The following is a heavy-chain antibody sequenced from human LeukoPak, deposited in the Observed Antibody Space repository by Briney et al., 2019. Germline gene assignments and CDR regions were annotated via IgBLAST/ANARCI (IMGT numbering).Heavy chain of an antibody. CDR3: ARSEVTMVRGVNWFDP. J-gene: IGHJ5*02. Sequence: SETLSLTCTVSGGSIGIYYWSWIRQPPGKGLEWFGYIYYSGSTNYNPSLKSRVTISVDTSKNQFSLKLSSVTAADTAVYYCARSEVTMVRGVNWFDPWGQGTLVTVSS. CDR2: IYYSGST. D-gene: IGHD3-10*01. V-gene: IGHV4-59*01. CDR1: GGSIGIYY.